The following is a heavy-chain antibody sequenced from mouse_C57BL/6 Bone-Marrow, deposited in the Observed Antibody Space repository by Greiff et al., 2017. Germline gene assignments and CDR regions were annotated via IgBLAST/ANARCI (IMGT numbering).Heavy chain of an antibody. CDR3: ALMRFDY. CDR1: GYTFTSYW. CDR2: IDPSDSYT. V-gene: IGHV1-50*01. J-gene: IGHJ2*01. D-gene: IGHD6-5*01. Sequence: QVQLQPPGAELVKPGASVKLSCKASGYTFTSYWMQWVKQRPGQGLEWIGEIDPSDSYTNYNQKLKGKATLTVDTSSSTAYMQLSSLTSEDSAVYYCALMRFDYWGQGTTLTVSS.